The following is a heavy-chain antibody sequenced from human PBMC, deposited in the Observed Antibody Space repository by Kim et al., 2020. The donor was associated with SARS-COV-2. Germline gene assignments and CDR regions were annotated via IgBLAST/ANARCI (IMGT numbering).Heavy chain of an antibody. D-gene: IGHD6-19*01. CDR2: MNSNTGDT. J-gene: IGHJ5*01. V-gene: IGHV1-8*01. CDR3: ARVLVSGSALGWIDS. CDR1: GYTFTSYD. Sequence: ASVKVSCKTSGYTFTSYDINWVRQAPGQGLEWMGWMNSNTGDTDYAQKFQGRVTMTRNTAIGTAYMELSSLRSEDTAVYYCARVLVSGSALGWIDSWGQG.